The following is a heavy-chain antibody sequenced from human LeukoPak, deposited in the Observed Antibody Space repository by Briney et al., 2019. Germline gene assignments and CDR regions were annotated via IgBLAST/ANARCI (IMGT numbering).Heavy chain of an antibody. CDR1: GYTFTSYG. D-gene: IGHD3-22*01. CDR3: ARVGPYYYDSSGYYYVVLFDY. V-gene: IGHV1-18*01. CDR2: ISAYNGNT. J-gene: IGHJ4*02. Sequence: GASVKVSCKASGYTFTSYGISWVRRAPGQGLEWMGWISAYNGNTNYAQKLQGRVTMTTDTPTSTAYMELRSLRSDDTAVYYCARVGPYYYDSSGYYYVVLFDYWGQGTLVTVSS.